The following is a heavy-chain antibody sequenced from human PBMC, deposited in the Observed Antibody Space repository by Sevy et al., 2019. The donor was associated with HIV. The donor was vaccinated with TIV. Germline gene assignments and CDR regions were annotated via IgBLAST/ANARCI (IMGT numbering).Heavy chain of an antibody. J-gene: IGHJ4*02. Sequence: GGSLRLSCAASGFTFSNAWMSWVRQAPGKGLEWVGRIKSKTDGGTTDYAAPVTGRFTISRDDSKNTLYLQMNRLKTEDTAVYYCTTDLLAAAVNFDYWGQGTLVTVSS. CDR2: IKSKTDGGTT. D-gene: IGHD6-13*01. CDR1: GFTFSNAW. V-gene: IGHV3-15*01. CDR3: TTDLLAAAVNFDY.